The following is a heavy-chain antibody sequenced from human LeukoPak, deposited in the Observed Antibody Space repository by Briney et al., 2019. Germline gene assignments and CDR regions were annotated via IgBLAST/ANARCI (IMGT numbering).Heavy chain of an antibody. V-gene: IGHV3-9*01. J-gene: IGHJ5*02. CDR3: AKGPVGYSYGQPDNWFDP. CDR1: GFTFDDYA. Sequence: PGGSLRLSCAASGFTFDDYAMPWVRQAPGKGLEWGSGISWNSGSIGYADSVKGRFTISRDNAKNSLYLQMNSLRAEDTALYYCAKGPVGYSYGQPDNWFDPWGQGTLVTVSS. D-gene: IGHD5-18*01. CDR2: ISWNSGSI.